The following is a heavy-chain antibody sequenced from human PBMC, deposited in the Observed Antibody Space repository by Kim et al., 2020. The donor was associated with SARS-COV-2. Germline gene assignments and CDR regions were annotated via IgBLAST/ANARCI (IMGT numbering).Heavy chain of an antibody. CDR2: FDPEDGET. Sequence: ASVKVSCKVSGYTLTELSMHWVRQAPGKGLEWMGCFDPEDGETIYAQKFQGRVTMTEDTSTDTAYMELSSLRSEDTAVYYCATGRVAGTPAWFDPWGQGTLVTVSS. CDR1: GYTLTELS. CDR3: ATGRVAGTPAWFDP. V-gene: IGHV1-24*01. J-gene: IGHJ5*02. D-gene: IGHD1-7*01.